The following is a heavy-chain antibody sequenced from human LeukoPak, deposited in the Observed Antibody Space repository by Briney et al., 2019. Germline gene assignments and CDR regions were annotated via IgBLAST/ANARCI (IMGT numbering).Heavy chain of an antibody. Sequence: PSETLSLTCAVYGGSFSGYYWSWIRQPPGKGLEWIGEINHSGSTNYNPSLKSRVTISVDTSKNQFSLKLSSVTAADTAVYYCARVSSSIAARMVNWFDPWGQGTLVTVSS. V-gene: IGHV4-34*01. CDR2: INHSGST. CDR1: GGSFSGYY. CDR3: ARVSSSIAARMVNWFDP. J-gene: IGHJ5*02. D-gene: IGHD6-6*01.